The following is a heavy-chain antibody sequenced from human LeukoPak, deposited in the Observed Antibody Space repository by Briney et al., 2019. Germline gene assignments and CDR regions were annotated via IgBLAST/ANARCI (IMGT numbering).Heavy chain of an antibody. CDR2: FHRAGRT. V-gene: IGHV4-4*02. CDR3: GKTDIYFNPIDY. J-gene: IGHJ4*02. D-gene: IGHD3-10*01. Sequence: TSGTLSLTCAVSGVSISSSEWWIWVRQPPGQGLEWIGEFHRAGRTRYNPSLKSRVTISMDYSKNQFSLKLTSVTAADTAIYYCGKTDIYFNPIDYWGPGSLVTVSS. CDR1: GVSISSSEW.